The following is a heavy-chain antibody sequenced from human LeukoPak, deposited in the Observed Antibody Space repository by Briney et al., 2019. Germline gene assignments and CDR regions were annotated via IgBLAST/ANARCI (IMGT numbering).Heavy chain of an antibody. CDR2: IWYDGSNK. CDR3: ARDLSSSHPNRFDY. CDR1: GFTFSSYG. V-gene: IGHV3-33*01. J-gene: IGHJ4*02. Sequence: GGSLRLSCAASGFTFSSYGMHWVRQAPGKGLEWVAVIWYDGSNKYYADSVKGRFTISRDNSKNTLYLQMNSLRAEDTAVYYYARDLSSSHPNRFDYWGQGTLVTVSS. D-gene: IGHD6-13*01.